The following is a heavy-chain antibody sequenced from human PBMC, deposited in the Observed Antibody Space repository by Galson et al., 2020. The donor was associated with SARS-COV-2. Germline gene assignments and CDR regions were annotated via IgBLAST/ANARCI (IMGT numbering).Heavy chain of an antibody. Sequence: RGGYFWSWIRQHPEKGLEWIGYNYYSGTTYNNPSLKSRASISVDTSKNQFSLELTSVTAADTAVYYCARGRDYDSSGYFFDSWGQGTLVTVSS. D-gene: IGHD3-22*01. CDR1: RGGYF. CDR3: ARGRDYDSSGYFFDS. CDR2: NYYSGTT. J-gene: IGHJ4*02. V-gene: IGHV4-31*02.